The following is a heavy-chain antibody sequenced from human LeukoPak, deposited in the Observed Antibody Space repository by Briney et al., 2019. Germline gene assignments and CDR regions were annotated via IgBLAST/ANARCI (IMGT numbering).Heavy chain of an antibody. J-gene: IGHJ4*02. V-gene: IGHV3-7*03. CDR1: GFTFSSYA. D-gene: IGHD5-18*01. CDR3: ARGRGYNYIY. Sequence: GGSLRLSCAASGFTFSSYAMSWVRQAPGKGLEWVAKIKEDGSEKYYGDSVKGRFTVSRDNAKNSLYLQMNSLRAEDTALYFCARGRGYNYIYWGQGTLVTVSS. CDR2: IKEDGSEK.